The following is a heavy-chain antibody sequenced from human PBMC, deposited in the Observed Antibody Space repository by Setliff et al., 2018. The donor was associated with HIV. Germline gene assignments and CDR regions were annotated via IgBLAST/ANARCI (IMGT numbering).Heavy chain of an antibody. J-gene: IGHJ6*03. V-gene: IGHV4-59*01. Sequence: SETLSLTCTVSGGSISSYYWSWIRQPPGKGLEWIGYIYYSGSTNYNPSLKSRVTISVDTSKNQFSLKLSSVTAADTAVYYCARGGSSGWERGLGYYYYYYMDVWGKGTTVTVS. D-gene: IGHD6-19*01. CDR1: GGSISSYY. CDR3: ARGGSSGWERGLGYYYYYYMDV. CDR2: IYYSGST.